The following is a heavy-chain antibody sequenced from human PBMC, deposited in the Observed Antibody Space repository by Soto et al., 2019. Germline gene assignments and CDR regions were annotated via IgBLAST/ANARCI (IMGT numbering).Heavy chain of an antibody. CDR2: IYYSGST. CDR3: ARQVKYNWNYLGPQGMPKNAFDI. V-gene: IGHV4-39*01. Sequence: QLQLQESGPGLVKPSETLSLTCSVSGGSISSSSYYWGWIRQPPGEGLEWIGSIYYSGSTYYNPSLKSRVTISVDTSKNQFSLKLSSVTAADTAVYYCARQVKYNWNYLGPQGMPKNAFDIWGQGTMVTVSS. D-gene: IGHD1-7*01. CDR1: GGSISSSSYY. J-gene: IGHJ3*02.